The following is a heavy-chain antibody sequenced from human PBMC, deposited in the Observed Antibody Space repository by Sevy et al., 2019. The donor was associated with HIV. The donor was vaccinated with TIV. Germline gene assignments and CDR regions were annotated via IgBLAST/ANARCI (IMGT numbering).Heavy chain of an antibody. CDR1: GFTFSSYA. V-gene: IGHV3-23*01. D-gene: IGHD3-3*01. Sequence: GGSLRLSCAASGFTFSSYAMSWVRQAPGKGLEWVSAISGSGGSTYYADSVKGRFTISRGNSKNTLYLQMNSLRAEDTAVYYGAKDQGSYDFWSGYSHAFDIWGQGTMVTVSS. CDR2: ISGSGGST. CDR3: AKDQGSYDFWSGYSHAFDI. J-gene: IGHJ3*02.